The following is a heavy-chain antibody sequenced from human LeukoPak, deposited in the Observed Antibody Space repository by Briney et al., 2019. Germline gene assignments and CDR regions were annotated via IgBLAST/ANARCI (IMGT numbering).Heavy chain of an antibody. CDR1: GYTFTGYY. D-gene: IGHD3-16*02. CDR3: ARVVDDYDYVWGGYRYGVFPGKYFDY. Sequence: ASVKVSCKASGYTFTGYYMHWVRQAPGQGLEWMGWINPNSGGTNYAQKFQGRVTMTRDTSISTAYMELSRLRSDDTAVYYCARVVDDYDYVWGGYRYGVFPGKYFDYWGQGTLVTVSS. J-gene: IGHJ4*02. CDR2: INPNSGGT. V-gene: IGHV1-2*02.